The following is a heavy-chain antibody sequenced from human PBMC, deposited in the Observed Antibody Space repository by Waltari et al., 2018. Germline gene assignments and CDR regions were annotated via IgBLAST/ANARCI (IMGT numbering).Heavy chain of an antibody. J-gene: IGHJ4*02. Sequence: EVQLVESGGGLVQPGGSLRLSCLASGFTLGSHWMNWVRQAPGKGLEWVAIIKQDGSEKHYVDSVEGRFFISRDNAENALFLQMNSLRVDDTAVYFCARGAGYIIDFWGQGILVSVSS. CDR3: ARGAGYIIDF. CDR1: GFTLGSHW. V-gene: IGHV3-7*04. CDR2: IKQDGSEK. D-gene: IGHD5-12*01.